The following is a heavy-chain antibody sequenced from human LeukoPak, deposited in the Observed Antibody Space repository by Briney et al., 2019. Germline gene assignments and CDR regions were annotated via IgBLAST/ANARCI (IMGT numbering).Heavy chain of an antibody. Sequence: ASVKLSCKASGYTFTNYYMHWVREAPGRGLEWMGIIDPSGGSTTYAQNFQGRVTMTRDTSTSTVYMNLTSLRAEDTAVYYCARSEFSRAIYVDPWVQGTLVIVSS. CDR1: GYTFTNYY. CDR3: ARSEFSRAIYVDP. J-gene: IGHJ5*02. V-gene: IGHV1-46*01. D-gene: IGHD6-6*01. CDR2: IDPSGGST.